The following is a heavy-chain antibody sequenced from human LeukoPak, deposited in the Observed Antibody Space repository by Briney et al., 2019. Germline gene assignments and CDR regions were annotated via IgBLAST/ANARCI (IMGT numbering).Heavy chain of an antibody. J-gene: IGHJ4*02. CDR3: AKDKGYDILTGYPIDY. D-gene: IGHD3-9*01. CDR2: ISWNSGGI. Sequence: PGGSLRLSCAASGFTFDDYAMHWVRQAPGKGLEWVSGISWNSGGIGYADSVKGRFTISRDNAKNSLYLQMNSLRAEDTALYYCAKDKGYDILTGYPIDYWGQGTLVTVSS. CDR1: GFTFDDYA. V-gene: IGHV3-9*01.